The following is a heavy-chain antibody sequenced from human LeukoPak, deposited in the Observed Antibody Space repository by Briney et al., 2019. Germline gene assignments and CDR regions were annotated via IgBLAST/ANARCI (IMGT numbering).Heavy chain of an antibody. V-gene: IGHV3-9*03. J-gene: IGHJ4*02. CDR1: GFTFDDYA. D-gene: IGHD6-13*01. CDR3: AKDAGCSSSWPYFDY. Sequence: GGSLRLSCAASGFTFDDYAMHWVRHAPGKGLEWVSGISWNSGSIGYADSVKGRFTISRDNAKNSLYLQMNSLRAEDMALYYCAKDAGCSSSWPYFDYWGQGTLVTVSS. CDR2: ISWNSGSI.